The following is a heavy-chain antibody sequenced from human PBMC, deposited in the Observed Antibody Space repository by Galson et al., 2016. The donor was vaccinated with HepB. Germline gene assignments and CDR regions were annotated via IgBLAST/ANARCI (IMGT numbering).Heavy chain of an antibody. D-gene: IGHD3-10*01. CDR3: AKWRTPGIIVY. V-gene: IGHV3-53*01. Sequence: SLRLSCAASGFTVSNNYIIWVRQAPGKALECVSLFYSDDNTHYADSVRGRFTISRDNSKNSLYLHMNNLRAEDTAMYYCAKWRTPGIIVYWGQGTLVTVSS. CDR2: FYSDDNT. CDR1: GFTVSNNY. J-gene: IGHJ4*02.